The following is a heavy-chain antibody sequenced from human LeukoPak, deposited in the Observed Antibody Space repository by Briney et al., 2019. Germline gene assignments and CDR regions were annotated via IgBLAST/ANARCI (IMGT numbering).Heavy chain of an antibody. V-gene: IGHV4-59*08. J-gene: IGHJ4*02. CDR1: GGSISSYY. CDR2: IYYSGST. CDR3: ARQTVDSSGWYELPDY. Sequence: PSETLSLICTVSGGSISSYYWSWIRQPPGKGLEWIGYIYYSGSTNYNPSLKSRVTISVDTSKNQFSLKLSSVTAADTAVYYCARQTVDSSGWYELPDYWGQGTLVTVSS. D-gene: IGHD6-19*01.